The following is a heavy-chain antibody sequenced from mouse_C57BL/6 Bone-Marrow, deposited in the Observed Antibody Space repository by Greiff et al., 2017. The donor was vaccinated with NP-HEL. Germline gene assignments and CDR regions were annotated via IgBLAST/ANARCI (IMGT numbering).Heavy chain of an antibody. CDR2: IRNKANNHAT. CDR1: GFTFSDAW. J-gene: IGHJ2*01. D-gene: IGHD3-1*01. CDR3: TRTRWANYFDY. V-gene: IGHV6-6*01. Sequence: EVKVEESGGGLVQPGGSMKLSCAASGFTFSDAWMDWVRQSPEKGLEWVAEIRNKANNHATYYAESVKGRFTISRDDSKSSVYLQMNSLRAEDTGIYYCTRTRWANYFDYWGQGTTLTVSS.